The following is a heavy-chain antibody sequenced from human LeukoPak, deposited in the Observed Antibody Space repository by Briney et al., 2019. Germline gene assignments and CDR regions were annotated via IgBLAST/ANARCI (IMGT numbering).Heavy chain of an antibody. Sequence: PGGSLRLSCAASGFTFSSYAMSWVRQAPGMGLEWVSAISASGGSTYYADSVKGRFTISRDNSKNTLYLQMNSLRAEDMAVYYCASGAPRTHSYYDSSEDYWGQGTLVTVSS. CDR3: ASGAPRTHSYYDSSEDY. CDR1: GFTFSSYA. J-gene: IGHJ4*02. CDR2: ISASGGST. V-gene: IGHV3-23*01. D-gene: IGHD3-22*01.